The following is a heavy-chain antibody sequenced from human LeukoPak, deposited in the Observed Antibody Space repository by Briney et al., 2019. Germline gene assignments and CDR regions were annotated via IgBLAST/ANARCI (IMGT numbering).Heavy chain of an antibody. J-gene: IGHJ4*02. V-gene: IGHV1-69*01. Sequence: ASVKVSCKASGGTFSSYAISWVRQAPGQGLEWMGGIIPIFGTANYAQKFQGRVTITADESTSTAYMELSSLRSEDTAVYYCAGVRGGAAKGPLPYYFDYWGQGTLVTVSS. D-gene: IGHD2-15*01. CDR2: IIPIFGTA. CDR1: GGTFSSYA. CDR3: AGVRGGAAKGPLPYYFDY.